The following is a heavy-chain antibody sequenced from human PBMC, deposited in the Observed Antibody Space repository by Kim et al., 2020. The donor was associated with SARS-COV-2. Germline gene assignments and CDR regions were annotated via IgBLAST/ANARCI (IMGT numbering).Heavy chain of an antibody. V-gene: IGHV3-48*02. CDR2: FTKSSTTI. CDR1: GFTFSAYD. Sequence: GGSLRLSCATSGFTFSAYDMNWVRQAPGKGLEWLSFFTKSSTTIYYADSVEGRFTISRDNAKNSLFLQMNSLRDEDTALYYCVRDRMGGAFDMWGQGTMVTVSS. CDR3: VRDRMGGAFDM. D-gene: IGHD3-16*01. J-gene: IGHJ3*02.